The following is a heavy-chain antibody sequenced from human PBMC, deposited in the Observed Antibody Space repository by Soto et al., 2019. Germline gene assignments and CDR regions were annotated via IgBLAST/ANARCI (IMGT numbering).Heavy chain of an antibody. J-gene: IGHJ5*02. V-gene: IGHV4-61*01. CDR3: ANWPTWFDP. Sequence: QVQLQESGPGLVKPSETLSLTCTVSGGSVSSGTYYWSWIRQPPGKGLEWIGYISYSGSTNYNPSLQQRVTITVDTSKNQFSLQLSSVNAADTAVYYCANWPTWFDPCGQGTRVTASS. D-gene: IGHD1-1*01. CDR2: ISYSGST. CDR1: GGSVSSGTYY.